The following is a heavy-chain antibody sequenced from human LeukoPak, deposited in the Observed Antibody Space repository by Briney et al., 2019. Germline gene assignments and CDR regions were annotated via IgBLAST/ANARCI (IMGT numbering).Heavy chain of an antibody. Sequence: ASVKVSCKASGYTFTGYYMHWVQQAPGHGLEWMGWINPDSGGTNYAQKFQGRVTMTRDTSINTAYMELSRLRSDDTAVYYCARGHSGYDFWFDPWGQGTLVTVSS. CDR3: ARGHSGYDFWFDP. CDR2: INPDSGGT. D-gene: IGHD5-12*01. J-gene: IGHJ5*02. V-gene: IGHV1-2*02. CDR1: GYTFTGYY.